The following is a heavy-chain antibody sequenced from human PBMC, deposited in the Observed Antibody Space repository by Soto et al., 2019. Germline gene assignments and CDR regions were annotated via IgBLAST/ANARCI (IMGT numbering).Heavy chain of an antibody. CDR2: IYYSGST. CDR1: GGSISSGSYY. CDR3: ARLTAACFDY. D-gene: IGHD6-13*01. Sequence: QLQLQESGPGLVKPSETLSLTCTVSGGSISSGSYYWGWIRQPPGKGLEWIGSIYYSGSTYYNPSLKSRVTISVDTAKNQFSLKLSSVTAADTAVYYCARLTAACFDYWGQGTLVTVSS. V-gene: IGHV4-39*01. J-gene: IGHJ4*02.